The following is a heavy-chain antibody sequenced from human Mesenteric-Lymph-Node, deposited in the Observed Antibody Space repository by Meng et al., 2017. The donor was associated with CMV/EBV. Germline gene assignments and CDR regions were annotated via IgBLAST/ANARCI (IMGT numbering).Heavy chain of an antibody. CDR1: GYSFTGYY. CDR2: ITADNDNT. CDR3: ARGQHDYSFDY. Sequence: CRASGYSFTGYYVHWVRRDPRQRLEWMGWITADNDNTKYSQKFKDRVTITRDTTASTSYMELSSLRSEDTAVYYCARGQHDYSFDYWGQGTLVTVSS. J-gene: IGHJ4*02. V-gene: IGHV1-3*01. D-gene: IGHD4-11*01.